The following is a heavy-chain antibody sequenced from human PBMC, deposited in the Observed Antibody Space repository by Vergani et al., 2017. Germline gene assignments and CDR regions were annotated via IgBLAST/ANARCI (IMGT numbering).Heavy chain of an antibody. J-gene: IGHJ5*02. D-gene: IGHD3-10*01. Sequence: QVQLQESGPGLVKPSETLSLTCTVSGDSVSSGSYYWSWIRQPAGKGLEWIGYVHYSGNTNYNPSLKSRVTISVDTSKNQFSLKLSSVTAADTAVYYCARGRKFAELFRWLDPWGQGTLVTVSS. CDR3: ARGRKFAELFRWLDP. CDR1: GDSVSSGSYY. V-gene: IGHV4-61*10. CDR2: VHYSGNT.